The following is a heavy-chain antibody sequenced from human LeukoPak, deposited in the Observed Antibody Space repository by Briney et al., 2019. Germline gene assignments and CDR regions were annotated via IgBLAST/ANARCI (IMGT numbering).Heavy chain of an antibody. Sequence: GGSLRLSCAASGFTFSGSALHWVRQAPGKGLEWVAVISYDGSNKYYADSVKGRFTISRDNSKNTLYLQMNSLRAEDTAVYYCARSSGWAYFDYWGQGTLVTVSS. CDR2: ISYDGSNK. D-gene: IGHD6-19*01. J-gene: IGHJ4*02. V-gene: IGHV3-30*04. CDR3: ARSSGWAYFDY. CDR1: GFTFSGSA.